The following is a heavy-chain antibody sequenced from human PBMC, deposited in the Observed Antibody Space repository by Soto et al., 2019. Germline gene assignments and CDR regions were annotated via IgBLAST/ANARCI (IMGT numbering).Heavy chain of an antibody. CDR3: AGGDYYHSSGYYFYYYTMDV. CDR2: VYYGGST. D-gene: IGHD3-22*01. V-gene: IGHV4-39*01. CDR1: GGSISSSSYY. J-gene: IGHJ6*02. Sequence: QLHLQESGPGLVKPSETLSLTCTVSGGSISSSSYYWGWIRQPPGKGLEWIGNVYYGGSTYYNPPIKSRVTISVETSKSQFSLKLSSVTAADTAVYYCAGGDYYHSSGYYFYYYTMDVWGQGTTVTVSS.